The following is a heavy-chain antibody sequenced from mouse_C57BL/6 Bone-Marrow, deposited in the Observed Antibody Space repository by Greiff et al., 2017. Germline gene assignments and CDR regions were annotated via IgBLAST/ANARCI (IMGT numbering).Heavy chain of an antibody. CDR2: INPYNGGT. V-gene: IGHV1-19*01. Sequence: EVQLQQSGPVLVKPGASVKMSCKASGYTFTDYYMNWVKQSHGKSLEWIGVINPYNGGTSYNQKFKGKATLTVDKSSSTAYLELNSLTSEDSAVYYCTRYDDYVWYFDVWGTGTTVTVSS. CDR3: TRYDDYVWYFDV. D-gene: IGHD2-3*01. J-gene: IGHJ1*03. CDR1: GYTFTDYY.